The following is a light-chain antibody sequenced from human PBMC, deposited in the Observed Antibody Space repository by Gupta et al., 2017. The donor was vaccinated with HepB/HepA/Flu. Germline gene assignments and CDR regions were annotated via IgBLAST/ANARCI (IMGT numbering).Light chain of an antibody. CDR1: QTISTY. J-gene: IGKJ1*01. CDR3: QQADAIPT. V-gene: IGKV1-39*01. CDR2: QAS. Sequence: DIQMTQFPSSLSAPVGDRVTITCRASQTISTYLNWYQQKPEKATRLLIYQASNLQSGVPSRFSGSGWREEITLSSSSLHDEDVANYYCQQADAIPTVGQGTKVEI.